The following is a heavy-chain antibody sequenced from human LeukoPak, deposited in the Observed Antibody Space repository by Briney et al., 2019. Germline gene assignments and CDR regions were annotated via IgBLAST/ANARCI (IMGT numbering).Heavy chain of an antibody. D-gene: IGHD6-13*01. CDR2: IYHSGST. J-gene: IGHJ3*02. CDR3: ARLIAAAGTVFALAFDI. Sequence: SETLSLTCTVSGGSISSGYYWGWIRQPPGKGLEWIGSIYHSGSTYYNPSLKSRVTISVDTSKNQFSLKLSSVTAADTAVYYCARLIAAAGTVFALAFDIWGQGTMVTVSS. CDR1: GGSISSGYY. V-gene: IGHV4-38-2*02.